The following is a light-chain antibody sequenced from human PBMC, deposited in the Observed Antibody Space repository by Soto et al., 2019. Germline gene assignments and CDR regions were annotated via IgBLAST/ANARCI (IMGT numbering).Light chain of an antibody. V-gene: IGLV2-8*01. CDR1: SSDVGDYNY. J-gene: IGLJ1*01. CDR3: SSYAGSNSYV. Sequence: QSALTQPPSASGFPGQSVTISCTGTSSDVGDYNYVSWYQQYPGIAPKLMIYEVSKRPSGVPDRFSGFKSGNTASLTVSGLQAEDEADYYCSSYAGSNSYVFGTGTKVTVL. CDR2: EVS.